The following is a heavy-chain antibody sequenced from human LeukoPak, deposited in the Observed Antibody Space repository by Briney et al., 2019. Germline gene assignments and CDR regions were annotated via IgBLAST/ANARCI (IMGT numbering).Heavy chain of an antibody. CDR3: ARVPHRELVFDY. Sequence: SETLSLTCTVSGGSISSYYWSWIRQPPGMGLEWIGYIYYSGSTNYNPSLKSRVTISVDTSKNQFSLKLSSVTAADTAVYYCARVPHRELVFDYWGQGTLVTVSS. D-gene: IGHD1-26*01. CDR1: GGSISSYY. CDR2: IYYSGST. V-gene: IGHV4-59*01. J-gene: IGHJ4*02.